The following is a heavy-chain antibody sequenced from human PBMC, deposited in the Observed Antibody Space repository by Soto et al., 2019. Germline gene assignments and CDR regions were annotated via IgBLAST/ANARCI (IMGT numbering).Heavy chain of an antibody. CDR3: TMRGGGGSVVFMLDWLDP. D-gene: IGHD3-22*01. V-gene: IGHV4-4*02. J-gene: IGHJ5*02. CDR1: GGSLYSSNW. CDR2: IHPSEIT. Sequence: SETLSLTCAVSGGSLYSSNWWSWCRQTPGKGLEWIGVIHPSEITNCNPSLKSRFTISPDKSKIQFFLNLASVTAAYTAMYYCTMRGGGGSVVFMLDWLDPWGQGTQVTVSS.